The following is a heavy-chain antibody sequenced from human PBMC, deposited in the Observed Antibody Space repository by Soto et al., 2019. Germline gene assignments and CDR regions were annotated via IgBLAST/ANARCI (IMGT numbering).Heavy chain of an antibody. J-gene: IGHJ6*02. CDR2: IYYSGST. Sequence: PSETLSLTCTVSGGSVSSGSYYWSWIRQPPGKGLEWIGYIYYSGSTNYNPSLKSRVTISVDTSKNQFSLKLSSVTAADTAVYYCARDVNHYYYGMDVWGQGTTVTVSS. V-gene: IGHV4-61*01. CDR3: ARDVNHYYYGMDV. CDR1: GGSVSSGSYY.